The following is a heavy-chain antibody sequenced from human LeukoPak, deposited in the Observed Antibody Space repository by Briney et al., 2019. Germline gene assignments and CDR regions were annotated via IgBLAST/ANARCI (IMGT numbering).Heavy chain of an antibody. CDR1: GFTVSSNY. CDR2: IYSGGST. J-gene: IGHJ4*02. D-gene: IGHD4-23*01. V-gene: IGHV3-66*01. Sequence: GGSLRLSCAASGFTVSSNYMSWVRQAPGKGLEWVSVIYSGGSTYYADSVKGRFTISRDNSKNTLYLQMNGLRAEDTAVYYCAREIPTDYGGNSVDYWGQGTLVTVSS. CDR3: AREIPTDYGGNSVDY.